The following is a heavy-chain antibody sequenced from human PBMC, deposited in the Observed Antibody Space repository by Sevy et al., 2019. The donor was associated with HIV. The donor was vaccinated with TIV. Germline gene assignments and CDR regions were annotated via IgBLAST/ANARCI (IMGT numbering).Heavy chain of an antibody. CDR1: GFTFRSYA. Sequence: GGSLRLSCAASGFTFRSYAMSWVRQAPGKGLEWVSAISGSGGSTSYADSVKGRFTISRDNSKNTLYLQMNSLRAEDTAVYYCAKVGVVGTTEDAFDIWGQGTMVTVSS. CDR2: ISGSGGST. CDR3: AKVGVVGTTEDAFDI. V-gene: IGHV3-23*01. J-gene: IGHJ3*02. D-gene: IGHD1-26*01.